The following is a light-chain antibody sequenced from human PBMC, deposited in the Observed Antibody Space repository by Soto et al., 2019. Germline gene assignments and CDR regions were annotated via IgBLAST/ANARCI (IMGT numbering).Light chain of an antibody. J-gene: IGLJ3*02. V-gene: IGLV1-36*01. CDR2: YDD. CDR1: SSDIGKNA. CDR3: AAWDDSLNVWV. Sequence: QSVLTQPPSVSGAPGQRVTISCSGSSSDIGKNAVNWYQQLPGKAPKLLVYYDDLLPSGISDRFSGSKSGTSASLAISGLQSEDEADYYCAAWDDSLNVWVFGGGTKLTVL.